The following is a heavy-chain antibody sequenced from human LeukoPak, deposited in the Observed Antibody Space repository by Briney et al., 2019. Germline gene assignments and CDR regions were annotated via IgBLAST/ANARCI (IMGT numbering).Heavy chain of an antibody. CDR2: IKPDGTEA. D-gene: IGHD6-19*01. CDR1: GFIFSNYW. Sequence: PGGSLRLSCAGSGFIFSNYWMTWVRQAPGKGLEWVGNIKPDGTEAHYVDSVKGRFAISRDNAKNSLFLQMNSLRAEDTAVYYCAGPPQAGTFDYWGQGTLVTVSS. J-gene: IGHJ4*02. V-gene: IGHV3-7*01. CDR3: AGPPQAGTFDY.